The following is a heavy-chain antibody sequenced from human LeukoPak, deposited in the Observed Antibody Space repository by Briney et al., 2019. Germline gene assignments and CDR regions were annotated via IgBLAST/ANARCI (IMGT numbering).Heavy chain of an antibody. CDR3: ARANPLDGGNLYPFDL. CDR1: GFTFSSFW. Sequence: GGSLRLSCAASGFTFSSFWMHWVRQAPGKRLVWVSRVSPDGRTTSYADSVQGRFTISRDNAKNTLYLQMNSLRVEDTAVYYCARANPLDGGNLYPFDLWGQGSLVTVSS. V-gene: IGHV3-74*01. J-gene: IGHJ4*02. CDR2: VSPDGRTT. D-gene: IGHD4-23*01.